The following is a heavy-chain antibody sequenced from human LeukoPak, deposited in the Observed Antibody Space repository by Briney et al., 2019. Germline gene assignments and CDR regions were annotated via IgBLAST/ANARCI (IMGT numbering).Heavy chain of an antibody. D-gene: IGHD3/OR15-3a*01. CDR2: IKQDGSEK. J-gene: IGHJ4*02. CDR1: GFTFGDTW. CDR3: ATSYDMGWLIGY. Sequence: GGSLRLSCAASGFTFGDTWMNWVRQVSGQGLEWVANIKQDGSEKFYVASVKGRFTISRDNGKSSLYLQMNSLRAEDTALYYCATSYDMGWLIGYWGQGTLVTVSS. V-gene: IGHV3-7*03.